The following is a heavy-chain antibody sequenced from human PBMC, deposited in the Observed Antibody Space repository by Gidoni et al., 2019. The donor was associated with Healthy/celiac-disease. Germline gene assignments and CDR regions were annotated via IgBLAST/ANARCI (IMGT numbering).Heavy chain of an antibody. Sequence: EVQLVESGGGLVQPGRSLRLSCAASGFPFDDYAMHWVRPAPGKGLEWVSGISWNSGSIGYADSVKGRFTISRDNAKNSLYLQMNSLRAEDTALYYCDKDKAVVKGGMDVWGQGTTVTVSS. CDR3: DKDKAVVKGGMDV. D-gene: IGHD2-15*01. CDR2: ISWNSGSI. J-gene: IGHJ6*02. CDR1: GFPFDDYA. V-gene: IGHV3-9*01.